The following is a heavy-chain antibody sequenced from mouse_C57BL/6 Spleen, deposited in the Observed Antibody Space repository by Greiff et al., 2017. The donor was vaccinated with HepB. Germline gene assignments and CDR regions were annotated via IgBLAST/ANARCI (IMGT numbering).Heavy chain of an antibody. Sequence: EVKLMESGPGLVKPSQSLSLTCSVTGYSITSGYYWNWIRQFPGNKLEWMGYISYDGSNNYNPSLKNRISITRDTSKNQFFLKLNSVTTEDTATYYCARTYYGSRGVYFDYWGQGTTLTVSS. CDR1: GYSITSGYY. CDR2: ISYDGSN. CDR3: ARTYYGSRGVYFDY. J-gene: IGHJ2*01. D-gene: IGHD1-1*01. V-gene: IGHV3-6*01.